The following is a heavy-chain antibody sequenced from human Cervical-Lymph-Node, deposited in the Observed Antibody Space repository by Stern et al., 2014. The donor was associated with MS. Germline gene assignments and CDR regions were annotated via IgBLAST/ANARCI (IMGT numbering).Heavy chain of an antibody. CDR2: IIPIFGTA. D-gene: IGHD3-10*01. CDR3: ARGDPMVRGVITPDYYGMDV. V-gene: IGHV1-69*01. Sequence: QLVQSGAEVKKPGSSVKVSCKASGGTFSSYAISWVRQAPGQGLEWMGGIIPIFGTANYAQKFQGRVTITADESTSTAYMELSSLRSEDTAVYYCARGDPMVRGVITPDYYGMDVWGQGTTVTVSS. J-gene: IGHJ6*02. CDR1: GGTFSSYA.